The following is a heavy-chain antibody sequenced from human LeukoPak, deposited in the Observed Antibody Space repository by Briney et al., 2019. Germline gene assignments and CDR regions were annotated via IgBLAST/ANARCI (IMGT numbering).Heavy chain of an antibody. V-gene: IGHV3-30*02. J-gene: IGHJ4*02. CDR3: VSRRPPPTRGSGTDDY. CDR1: GFTFSSYG. Sequence: GGSLRLSCAASGFTFSSYGMHWVRQAPGKGLEWVTFIRYDGSDKYYADSVKGRFTISRDNSKNTLYLQMNSLRAEDTALYYCVSRRPPPTRGSGTDDYWGQGTLVTVSS. CDR2: IRYDGSDK. D-gene: IGHD3-10*01.